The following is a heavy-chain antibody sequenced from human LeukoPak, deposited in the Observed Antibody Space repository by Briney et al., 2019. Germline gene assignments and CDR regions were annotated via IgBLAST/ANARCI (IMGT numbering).Heavy chain of an antibody. J-gene: IGHJ6*02. D-gene: IGHD4/OR15-4a*01. Sequence: LVKVSCKASGGTFSSYAISWVRQAPGQGLEWMGRIIPILGIANYAQKFQGRVTITADKSTSTAYMELSSLRSEDTAVYYCARGRIDYDYGMDVWGQGTTVTVSS. V-gene: IGHV1-69*04. CDR2: IIPILGIA. CDR3: ARGRIDYDYGMDV. CDR1: GGTFSSYA.